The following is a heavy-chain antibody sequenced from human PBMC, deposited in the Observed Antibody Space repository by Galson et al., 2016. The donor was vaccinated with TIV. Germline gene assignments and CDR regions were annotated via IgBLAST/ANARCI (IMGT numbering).Heavy chain of an antibody. V-gene: IGHV3-23*01. CDR1: GFPFSNYV. CDR3: AKDSTYSGGWFWFY. CDR2: ITGSGYGAYGT. D-gene: IGHD6-19*01. J-gene: IGHJ4*02. Sequence: SLRLSCAASGFPFSNYVMSWVRQAPGKGLEWVATITGSGYGAYGTYYTDSVTGRFTVSRDKSKSTLFLEMNSLRAEDTAVYYCAKDSTYSGGWFWFYWGQGTLVNVSS.